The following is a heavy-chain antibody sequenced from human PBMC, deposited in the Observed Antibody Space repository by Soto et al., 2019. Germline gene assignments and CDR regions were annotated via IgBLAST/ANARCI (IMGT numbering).Heavy chain of an antibody. CDR2: ISPGGGST. Sequence: VYLLESGGGLAQPGGSLRLSCVGSSFTFSYYAMTWVRQPPGKGLEWISGISPGGGSTFYADSVKGRFTISRDDSRNMLYLQMNSLTAEDSAIYYCAKDRRNSAWDFDFWGQGTLVTVSA. D-gene: IGHD6-19*01. CDR3: AKDRRNSAWDFDF. CDR1: SFTFSYYA. J-gene: IGHJ4*02. V-gene: IGHV3-23*01.